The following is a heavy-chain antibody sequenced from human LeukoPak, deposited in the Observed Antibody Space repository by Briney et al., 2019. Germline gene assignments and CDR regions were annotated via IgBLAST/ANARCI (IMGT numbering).Heavy chain of an antibody. J-gene: IGHJ4*02. CDR2: IDSGGTT. CDR1: GGSIRSSGYY. CDR3: ARHVASSGTSRFFHN. V-gene: IGHV4-39*01. Sequence: SETLSLTCGVSGGSIRSSGYYWGWIRQLPGEGLEWIASIDSGGTTYYNPSLRSRSAVSVETSKNQFSLNLTSVTAADTAVYYCARHVASSGTSRFFHNWGQGTLVAVSS. D-gene: IGHD3-22*01.